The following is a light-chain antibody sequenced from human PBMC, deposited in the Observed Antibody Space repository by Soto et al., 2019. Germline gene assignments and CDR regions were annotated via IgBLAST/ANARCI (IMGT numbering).Light chain of an antibody. CDR2: KTS. CDR1: QSVRDW. V-gene: IGKV1-5*03. CDR3: QQYDTYMTWT. Sequence: DIQMTQSPSTLSSSVGDRVTITCRASQSVRDWLAWYQQKPGRAPKLLIYKTSSLKSGVPSRFSGRGYGTEFTLTISGLQPDDFATYYCQQYDTYMTWTFGQGTKVDLK. J-gene: IGKJ1*01.